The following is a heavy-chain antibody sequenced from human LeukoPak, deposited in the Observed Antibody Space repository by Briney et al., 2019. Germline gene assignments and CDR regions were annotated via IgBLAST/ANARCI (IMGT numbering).Heavy chain of an antibody. CDR1: GYTFTSYD. D-gene: IGHD6-13*01. CDR2: MNPNSGNT. J-gene: IGHJ5*02. Sequence: ASVKVSCKASGYTFTSYDINWLRQATGQGLEWMGWMNPNSGNTGYAQKFQGRVTMTRNTSISTAYMELSSLRSEDTAVYYCARGLKGSSSFDPWGQGTLVTVSS. V-gene: IGHV1-8*01. CDR3: ARGLKGSSSFDP.